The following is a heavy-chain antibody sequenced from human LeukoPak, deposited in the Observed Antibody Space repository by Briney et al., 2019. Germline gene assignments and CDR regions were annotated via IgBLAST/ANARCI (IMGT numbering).Heavy chain of an antibody. J-gene: IGHJ3*02. D-gene: IGHD2/OR15-2a*01. CDR2: ISNSGST. Sequence: SETLSLTCTVSGGSISSHYWSWIRQPPGTGLEWIGYISNSGSTNYNPSLKSRVTISLDTSKNQFSLKLSSVTAADTAVYYCARGRVIGSGAFDIWGQGTILTVSS. CDR1: GGSISSHY. V-gene: IGHV4-59*11. CDR3: ARGRVIGSGAFDI.